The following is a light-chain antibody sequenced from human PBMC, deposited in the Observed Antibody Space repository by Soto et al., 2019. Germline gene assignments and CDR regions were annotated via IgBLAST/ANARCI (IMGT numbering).Light chain of an antibody. J-gene: IGLJ1*01. Sequence: QSALTQPASVSGSDGQSITISCTGTSSDIGGYNYVSWYQQYPGKAPKVMIYEVSNRPSGVSNRFSGSKSGNTASLTISGLQAEDEADYYCSSYTSSSTLVFGTGTKVTVL. CDR1: SSDIGGYNY. CDR3: SSYTSSSTLV. CDR2: EVS. V-gene: IGLV2-14*01.